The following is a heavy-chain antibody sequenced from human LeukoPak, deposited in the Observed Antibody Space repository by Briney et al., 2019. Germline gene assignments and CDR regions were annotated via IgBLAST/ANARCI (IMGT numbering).Heavy chain of an antibody. CDR2: IYYSGRT. V-gene: IGHV4-59*01. J-gene: IGHJ4*02. CDR3: ARGRSIAARTAFDY. CDR1: GGSISSYY. Sequence: SETLSLTCTVSGGSISSYYWSWVRQPPGKGLEWIGYIYYSGRTNYNPSLKRRVNISVDKSKNHFSLKLSSVTAADTAVYYCARGRSIAARTAFDYWGQGTLVTVSS. D-gene: IGHD6-6*01.